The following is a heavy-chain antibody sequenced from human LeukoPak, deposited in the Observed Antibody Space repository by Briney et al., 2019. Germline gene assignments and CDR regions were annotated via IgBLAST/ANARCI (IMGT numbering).Heavy chain of an antibody. Sequence: GASVRVSCKASGYTFTSYGISWVRQAPGQGLEWMGWISAYNGNTNYAQKLQGRVTMTTDTSTSTAYMELRSLRSDDTAVYYCARGASMYYYGSGRYYWGQGTLVTVSS. V-gene: IGHV1-18*01. CDR1: GYTFTSYG. D-gene: IGHD3-10*01. J-gene: IGHJ4*02. CDR2: ISAYNGNT. CDR3: ARGASMYYYGSGRYY.